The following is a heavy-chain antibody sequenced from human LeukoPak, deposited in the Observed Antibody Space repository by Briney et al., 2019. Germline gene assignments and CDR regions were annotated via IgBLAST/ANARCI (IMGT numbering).Heavy chain of an antibody. CDR3: AKDYYDSSGYYLKAVY. Sequence: AGGSLRLSCAGSGFTFSSYAMSRVRQAPGKGLEWVSAISGSGGSTYYADSVKGRFTISRDNSKNTLYLQMNSLRAEDTAVYYCAKDYYDSSGYYLKAVYWGQGTLVTVSS. CDR2: ISGSGGST. J-gene: IGHJ4*02. V-gene: IGHV3-23*01. D-gene: IGHD3-22*01. CDR1: GFTFSSYA.